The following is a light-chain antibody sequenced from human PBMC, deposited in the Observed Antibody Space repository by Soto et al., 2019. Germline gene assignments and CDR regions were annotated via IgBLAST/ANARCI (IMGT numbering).Light chain of an antibody. J-gene: IGLJ2*01. CDR2: EVS. V-gene: IGLV2-14*01. CDR1: SSDVGYYNY. CDR3: SSYTGSSTAVA. Sequence: QSALTQPASVSGSPGQSITISCTGTSSDVGYYNYVSWYQQHPGKAPKLMISEVSNRPSGVSNRFSGSKSGNTASLTISGLQAEDEADYYCSSYTGSSTAVAFGGGTKLTVL.